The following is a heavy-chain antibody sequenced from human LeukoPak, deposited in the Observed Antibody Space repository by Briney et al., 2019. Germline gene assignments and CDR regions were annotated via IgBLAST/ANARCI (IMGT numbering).Heavy chain of an antibody. D-gene: IGHD1-26*01. J-gene: IGHJ4*02. V-gene: IGHV3-23*01. CDR2: ISGSGGST. CDR3: AKDKEGAGSFDY. CDR1: GFTFSSYA. Sequence: GGSLRLSCAASGFTFSSYAMSWVRQAPGKGLEWVSAISGSGGSTYYADSVKGRFTISRDNSKNTLYLQMNSLRAEDTALYYCAKDKEGAGSFDYWGQGTLVTVSS.